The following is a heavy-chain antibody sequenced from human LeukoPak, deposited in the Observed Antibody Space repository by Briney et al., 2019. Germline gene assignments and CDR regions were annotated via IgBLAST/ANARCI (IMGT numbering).Heavy chain of an antibody. Sequence: ASVKVSCTASGYTFTIYGISWVRQAPGQGLEWMGWISAYNGNTNYAQKLQGRVTMTTDTSTSTAYMELRSLRSDDTAVYYCARVGIAAAGYYFDYWGQGTLVTVSS. CDR1: GYTFTIYG. D-gene: IGHD6-13*01. V-gene: IGHV1-18*01. CDR2: ISAYNGNT. CDR3: ARVGIAAAGYYFDY. J-gene: IGHJ4*02.